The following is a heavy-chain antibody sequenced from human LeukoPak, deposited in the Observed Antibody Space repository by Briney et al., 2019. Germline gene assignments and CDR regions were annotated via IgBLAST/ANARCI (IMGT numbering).Heavy chain of an antibody. CDR1: GFTFDDYA. J-gene: IGHJ4*02. CDR3: AKAPFPIAAAAYFDY. V-gene: IGHV3-9*03. CDR2: ISWNSGSI. D-gene: IGHD6-13*01. Sequence: GGSLRLSCAASGFTFDDYAMHWVRQGPGKGLEWVSGISWNSGSIGYADSVKGRFTISRDNAKNSLYLQMNSLRAEDMALYYCAKAPFPIAAAAYFDYWGQGTLVTVSS.